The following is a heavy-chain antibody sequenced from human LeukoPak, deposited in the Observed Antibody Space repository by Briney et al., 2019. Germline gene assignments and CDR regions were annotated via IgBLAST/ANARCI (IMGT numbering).Heavy chain of an antibody. D-gene: IGHD6-13*01. CDR2: ISGSGGST. J-gene: IGHJ4*02. CDR3: AKDIWVAAAGTRPLIDY. Sequence: PGGSLRLSCAASGFTFSSYAMSWVRQAPGKGLEWVSAISGSGGSTYYADSVKGRFTISRDNAKNSLYLQMNSLRAEDTALYYCAKDIWVAAAGTRPLIDYWGQGTLVTVSS. V-gene: IGHV3-23*01. CDR1: GFTFSSYA.